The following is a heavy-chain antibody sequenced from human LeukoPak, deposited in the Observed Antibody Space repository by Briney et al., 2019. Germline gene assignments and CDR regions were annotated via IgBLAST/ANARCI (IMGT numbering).Heavy chain of an antibody. CDR3: AREDSSGYYSYFDY. CDR2: IYTSGST. CDR1: GGSISSYY. D-gene: IGHD3-22*01. V-gene: IGHV4-4*07. Sequence: KPSETLSLTCTVSGGSISSYYWSWIRQPAGKGLEWIGRIYTSGSTNYNPSLKSRVTMSVDTSKNQFSLKLSSVTAADTAVYYCAREDSSGYYSYFDYWGQGTLVTVSS. J-gene: IGHJ4*02.